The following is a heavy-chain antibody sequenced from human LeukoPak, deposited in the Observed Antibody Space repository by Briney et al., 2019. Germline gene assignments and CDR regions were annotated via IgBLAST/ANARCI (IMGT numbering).Heavy chain of an antibody. D-gene: IGHD2-2*01. J-gene: IGHJ5*02. CDR1: GYTFTSYY. CDR2: INPSGGST. Sequence: ASVKVSCKASGYTFTSYYMHWVRQAPGQGLEWMGIINPSGGSTSYAQEFQGRVTMTRDTSTSTVYMELSSLRSEDTAVYYCARSVVVPAAPMYWFDPWGQGTLVTVSS. CDR3: ARSVVVPAAPMYWFDP. V-gene: IGHV1-46*03.